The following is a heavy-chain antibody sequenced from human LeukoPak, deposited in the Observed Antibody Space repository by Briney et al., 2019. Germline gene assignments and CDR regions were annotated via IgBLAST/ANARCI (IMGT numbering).Heavy chain of an antibody. Sequence: GASVKVSCKASGYTFTGYYMHWVRQAPGQGLEWMGWVNPNSGGTNYAQKFQGWVTMTRDTSISTAYMELSRLRSDDTAVYYCARVFGSSWYYFDYWGQGTLVTVSS. CDR3: ARVFGSSWYYFDY. V-gene: IGHV1-2*04. CDR2: VNPNSGGT. J-gene: IGHJ4*02. CDR1: GYTFTGYY. D-gene: IGHD6-13*01.